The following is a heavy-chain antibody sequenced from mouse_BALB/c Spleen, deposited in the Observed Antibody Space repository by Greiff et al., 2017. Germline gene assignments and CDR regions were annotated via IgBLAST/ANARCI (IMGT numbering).Heavy chain of an antibody. CDR1: GFSLTSYG. CDR3: ARESSYYYGSSGFAY. J-gene: IGHJ3*01. Sequence: QVQLQQSGPGLVQPSQSLSITCTVSGFSLTSYGVHWVRQSPGKGLEWLGVIWSGGSTDYNAAFISRLSISKDNSKSQVFFKMNSLQANDTAIYYCARESSYYYGSSGFAYWGQGTLVTVSA. CDR2: IWSGGST. V-gene: IGHV2-2*02. D-gene: IGHD1-1*01.